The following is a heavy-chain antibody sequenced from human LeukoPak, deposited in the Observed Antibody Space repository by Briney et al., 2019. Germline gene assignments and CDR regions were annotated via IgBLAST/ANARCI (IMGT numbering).Heavy chain of an antibody. V-gene: IGHV3-74*01. J-gene: IGHJ4*02. CDR3: ARGGSYSSSWYDY. CDR2: INSDRSST. CDR1: GFTFSGYW. Sequence: GGSLRLSCAASGFTFSGYWMHWVRQAPGKWLVWVSRINSDRSSTSYADSVKGRFTISRDNAKNTVYLQVSSLRAEDTAVYYCARGGSYSSSWYDYWGQGTLVTVSS. D-gene: IGHD6-13*01.